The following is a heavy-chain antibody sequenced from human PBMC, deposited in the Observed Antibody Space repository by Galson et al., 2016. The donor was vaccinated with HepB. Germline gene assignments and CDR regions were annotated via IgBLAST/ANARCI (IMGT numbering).Heavy chain of an antibody. CDR1: GYTLTKLS. CDR2: FDPDDGEI. Sequence: SVKVSCKVSGYTLTKLSMHWVRQAPGKGLEWMGGFDPDDGEIIYAQKFQGRVTMTEDTSTDSAYMELSSLRSEDTDVYYCATGTYSRSSGFKYHYFYGLDVWGQGTTVTVSS. D-gene: IGHD6-6*01. V-gene: IGHV1-24*01. CDR3: ATGTYSRSSGFKYHYFYGLDV. J-gene: IGHJ6*02.